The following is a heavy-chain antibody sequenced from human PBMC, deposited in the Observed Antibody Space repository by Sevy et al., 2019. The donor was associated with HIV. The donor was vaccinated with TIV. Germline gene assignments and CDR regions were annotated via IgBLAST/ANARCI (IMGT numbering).Heavy chain of an antibody. Sequence: GGSLRLSCAASGFTFDDYAMHWVRQAPGKGLEWVSGISWNSGSIGYADSVKGRFTISRDNAKNSLYLQMNSLRAEDTALYYCAKAGRYSRYYFDYWGQGTLVTVSS. V-gene: IGHV3-9*01. D-gene: IGHD6-13*01. CDR1: GFTFDDYA. CDR2: ISWNSGSI. J-gene: IGHJ4*02. CDR3: AKAGRYSRYYFDY.